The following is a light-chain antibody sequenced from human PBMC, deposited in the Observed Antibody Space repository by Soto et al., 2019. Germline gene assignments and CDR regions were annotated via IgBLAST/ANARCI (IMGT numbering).Light chain of an antibody. CDR1: RDVGKY. V-gene: IGKV1-33*01. Sequence: DIQMTQSPSSLSSSVGDRVTITCKASRDVGKYLNWFQEKPGKAPKLLIYDASNLTTGVPTRFSGSGSGTDFTFTISRQQPEDFATYYRQRYDSLPPTFGQGTRLEIK. J-gene: IGKJ5*01. CDR2: DAS. CDR3: QRYDSLPPT.